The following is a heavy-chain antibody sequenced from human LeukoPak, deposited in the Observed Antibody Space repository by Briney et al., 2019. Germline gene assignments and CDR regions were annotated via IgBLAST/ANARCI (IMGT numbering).Heavy chain of an antibody. D-gene: IGHD2-21*01. CDR1: GFNFSSYS. CDR2: IGPSSVNI. V-gene: IGHV3-48*02. Sequence: SGGSLRLSCAASGFNFSSYSMNWVRQAPGKGLEWISYIGPSSVNIGYADSVKGRCTISRDNAKNSLFLQMNSLTDEDTAVYYCVRDTLWCFGSWGQGTLVTVSS. CDR3: VRDTLWCFGS. J-gene: IGHJ4*02.